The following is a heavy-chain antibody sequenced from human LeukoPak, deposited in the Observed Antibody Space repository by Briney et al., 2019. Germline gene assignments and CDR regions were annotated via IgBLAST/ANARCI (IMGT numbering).Heavy chain of an antibody. CDR2: IKQDGSEK. CDR1: GFTFSIYW. J-gene: IGHJ4*02. CDR3: ARLNSGTYAFDY. D-gene: IGHD1-26*01. V-gene: IGHV3-7*01. Sequence: GGSLRLSCVASGFTFSIYWMSWVRQTPGKGLECVANIKQDGSEKYYVDSVKGRFTISRDNSKNSLFLQMNSLRAEDTAVYYCARLNSGTYAFDYWGQGTLVTVSS.